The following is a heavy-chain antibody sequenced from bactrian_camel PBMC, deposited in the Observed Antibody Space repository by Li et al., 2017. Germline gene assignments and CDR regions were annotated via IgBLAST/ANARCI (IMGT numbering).Heavy chain of an antibody. J-gene: IGHJ6*01. CDR1: GFRSSGYD. CDR2: ITASGTTT. CDR3: AKDPDQCSGSWCYATAGY. Sequence: VHLVESGGGLVQPGGSLRLSCAASGFRSSGYDMSWVRQTPGTGLEWVSAITASGTTTNLADSVKGRFTTSRDNAKNTLYLQLNNLKTEDTAMYYCAKDPDQCSGSWCYATAGYWGQGTQVTVS. V-gene: IGHV3S40*01. D-gene: IGHD3*01.